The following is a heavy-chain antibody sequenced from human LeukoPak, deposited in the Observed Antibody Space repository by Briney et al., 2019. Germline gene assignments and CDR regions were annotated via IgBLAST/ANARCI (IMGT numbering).Heavy chain of an antibody. Sequence: PGGSLRLSCAASEFTFSGYAMSWVRQSPGKGLEWVSAISGSGGNTNYADSAKGRFTISRDDSKNTLYLQMNSLRAEDTAVYYCAKFLRGYTSFDYWGKGTLVTVSS. D-gene: IGHD3-16*02. J-gene: IGHJ4*02. CDR3: AKFLRGYTSFDY. V-gene: IGHV3-23*01. CDR1: EFTFSGYA. CDR2: ISGSGGNT.